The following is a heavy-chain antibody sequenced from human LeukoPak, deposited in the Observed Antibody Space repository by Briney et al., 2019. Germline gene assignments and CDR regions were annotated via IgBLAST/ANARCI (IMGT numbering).Heavy chain of an antibody. D-gene: IGHD2-15*01. Sequence: SETLSLTCTVSGGSISSYYWSWIRQHPGKGLEWIGYIYYSGSTYYNPSLKSRVTISVDTSKNQFSLKLSSVTAADTAVYYSASTLHGYCSGGSCYPYAFDIWGQGTMVTVSS. CDR3: ASTLHGYCSGGSCYPYAFDI. CDR2: IYYSGST. CDR1: GGSISSYY. J-gene: IGHJ3*02. V-gene: IGHV4-59*06.